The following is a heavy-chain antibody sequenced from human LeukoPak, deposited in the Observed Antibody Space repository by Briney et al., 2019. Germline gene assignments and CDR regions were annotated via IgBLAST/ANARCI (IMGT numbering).Heavy chain of an antibody. CDR3: AREAVAGTDAWFDP. CDR2: INPNSGGT. V-gene: IGHV1-2*06. D-gene: IGHD6-19*01. Sequence: ASVKVSCKASGYTFTGYYMHWVRRAPGQGLEWMGRINPNSGGTNYAQKFQGRVTMTRDTSISTAYMELRSLRSDDTAVYYCAREAVAGTDAWFDPWGQGTLVTVSS. J-gene: IGHJ5*02. CDR1: GYTFTGYY.